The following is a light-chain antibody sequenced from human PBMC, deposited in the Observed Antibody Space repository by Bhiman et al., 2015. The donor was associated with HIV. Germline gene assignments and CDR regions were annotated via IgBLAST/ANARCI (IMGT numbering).Light chain of an antibody. Sequence: QSVVTQPPSVSGTPGQGVTISCSGSSSNIGKKYVYWYQQLPGATPTLLIYRNILRPSGVPDRFSASKSGTSAYLAISGLQAEDEADYYCQSYDSSLSGRVFGGGTKLTVL. V-gene: IGLV1-47*01. J-gene: IGLJ3*02. CDR1: SSNIGKKY. CDR2: RNI. CDR3: QSYDSSLSGRV.